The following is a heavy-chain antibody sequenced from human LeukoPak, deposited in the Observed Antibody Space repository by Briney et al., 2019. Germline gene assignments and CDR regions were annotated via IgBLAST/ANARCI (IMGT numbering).Heavy chain of an antibody. J-gene: IGHJ6*02. Sequence: ASVKVSCTASGYTFTGYYMHWVRQAPGQGLEWMGWINPNSGGTNYAQKFQGRVTMTRDTSISTAYMELSRLRSDDTAVYYCARRSGSGFFYSGMDVWGQGTTVTVSS. D-gene: IGHD6-19*01. CDR1: GYTFTGYY. CDR3: ARRSGSGFFYSGMDV. V-gene: IGHV1-2*02. CDR2: INPNSGGT.